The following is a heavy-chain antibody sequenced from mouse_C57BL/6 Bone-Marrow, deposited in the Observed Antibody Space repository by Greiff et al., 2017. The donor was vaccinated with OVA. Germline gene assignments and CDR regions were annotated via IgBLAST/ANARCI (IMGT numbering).Heavy chain of an antibody. CDR1: GYSITSGYY. J-gene: IGHJ3*01. D-gene: IGHD2-4*01. Sequence: DVQLQESGPGLVKPSQSLSLTCSVTGYSITSGYYWNWIRQFPGNKLEWMGYISYDGSNNYNPSLKNRISITRDTSKNQFFLKLNSVTTEDTATYYCARGRDYDNLFFAYWGQGTLVTVSA. V-gene: IGHV3-6*01. CDR3: ARGRDYDNLFFAY. CDR2: ISYDGSN.